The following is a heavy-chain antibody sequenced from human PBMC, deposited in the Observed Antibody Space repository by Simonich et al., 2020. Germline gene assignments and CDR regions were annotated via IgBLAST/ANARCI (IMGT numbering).Heavy chain of an antibody. D-gene: IGHD6-13*01. CDR2: ISRRSSYI. CDR3: ARDAAGDY. CDR1: GFTFTSYS. Sequence: EVQLVESGGGLVKPGGSLRLSCAASGFTFTSYSMNWVRQAPGKGWRWVPSISRRSSYIYYADSVKGRFTISRDNAKNSLYLQMNSLRAEDTAVYYCARDAAGDYWGQGTLVTVSS. J-gene: IGHJ4*02. V-gene: IGHV3-21*01.